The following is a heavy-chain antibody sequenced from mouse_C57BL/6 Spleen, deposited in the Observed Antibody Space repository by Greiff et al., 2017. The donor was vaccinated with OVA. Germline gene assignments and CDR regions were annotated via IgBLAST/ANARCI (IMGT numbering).Heavy chain of an antibody. V-gene: IGHV1-80*01. Sequence: VQGVESGAELVKPGASVKISCKASGYAFSSYWMNWVKQRPGKGLEWIGQIYPGDGDTNYNGKFKGKATLTADKSSSTAYMQLSSLTSEDSAVYFCARGGLRRYFDYWGQGTTLTVSS. CDR1: GYAFSSYW. CDR2: IYPGDGDT. J-gene: IGHJ2*01. CDR3: ARGGLRRYFDY. D-gene: IGHD2-4*01.